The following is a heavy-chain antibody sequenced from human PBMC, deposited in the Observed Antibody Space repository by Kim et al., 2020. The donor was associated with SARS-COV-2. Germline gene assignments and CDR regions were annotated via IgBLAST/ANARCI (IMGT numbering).Heavy chain of an antibody. D-gene: IGHD3-22*01. J-gene: IGHJ4*02. V-gene: IGHV3-11*06. CDR3: ARAQTPNYDSSGYYYLLDY. Sequence: GQFTISRDNAKNSLYLQMNSLRAEDTAVYYCARAQTPNYDSSGYYYLLDYWGQGTLVTVSS.